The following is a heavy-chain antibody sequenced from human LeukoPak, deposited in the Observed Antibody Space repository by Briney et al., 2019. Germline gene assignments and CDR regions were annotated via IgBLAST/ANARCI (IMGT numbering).Heavy chain of an antibody. J-gene: IGHJ5*02. D-gene: IGHD6-6*01. CDR3: VKASSSSPQYNWFDA. Sequence: GGSLRLSCAASGFTFSTYAMSWVRQAPGKGLEWVSVVSGTGGRTYYADSVKGRFTISRDNSKDTLYLQMNSLRAEDTALYYCVKASSSSPQYNWFDAWGQGTLVTVSS. CDR1: GFTFSTYA. CDR2: VSGTGGRT. V-gene: IGHV3-23*01.